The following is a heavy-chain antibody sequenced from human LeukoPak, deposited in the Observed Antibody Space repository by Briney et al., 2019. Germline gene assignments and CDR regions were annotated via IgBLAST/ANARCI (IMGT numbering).Heavy chain of an antibody. CDR1: GFTFSSYW. J-gene: IGHJ4*02. Sequence: GGSLRLSCAASGFTFSSYWMHWVRQAPGKGLVWVSRINSDGSSASYADSVKGRFTISRDNAKNTLYLQMNSLRAEDTAVYYCARVVYGDYVSYFDYWGQGTLVTVSS. V-gene: IGHV3-74*01. CDR3: ARVVYGDYVSYFDY. D-gene: IGHD4-17*01. CDR2: INSDGSSA.